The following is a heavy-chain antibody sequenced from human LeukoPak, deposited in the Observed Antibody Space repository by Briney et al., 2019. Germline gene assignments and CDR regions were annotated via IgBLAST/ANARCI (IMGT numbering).Heavy chain of an antibody. J-gene: IGHJ3*02. CDR2: MNPNSGNT. CDR3: ARATVLLWFPVDAFDI. D-gene: IGHD3-10*01. CDR1: GYTFTGYY. V-gene: IGHV1-8*02. Sequence: ASVKVSCKASGYTFTGYYMHWVRQATGQGLEWMGWMNPNSGNTGYAQKFQGRVTMTRNTSISTAYMELSSLRSEDTAVYYCARATVLLWFPVDAFDIWGQGTMVTVSS.